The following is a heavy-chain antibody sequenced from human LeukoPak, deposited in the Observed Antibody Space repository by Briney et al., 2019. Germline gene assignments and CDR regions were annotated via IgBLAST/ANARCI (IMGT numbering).Heavy chain of an antibody. D-gene: IGHD2-2*01. J-gene: IGHJ4*02. CDR2: ISGSGGST. CDR1: GFTFSSYA. Sequence: GGSLRLSCAASGFTFSSYAMSWVRQAPGKGLEWVSLISGSGGSTHYADSVKGRFTISRDNSKNTLHLQMNSLRAEDTAVYFCAKGYCASATCYARFEYWGQGTLVSVSS. V-gene: IGHV3-23*01. CDR3: AKGYCASATCYARFEY.